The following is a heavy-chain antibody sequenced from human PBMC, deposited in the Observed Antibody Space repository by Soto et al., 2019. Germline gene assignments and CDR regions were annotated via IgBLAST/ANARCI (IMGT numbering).Heavy chain of an antibody. CDR1: GFTFSTYG. CDR2: ISYDGGNR. V-gene: IGHV3-30*18. CDR3: AKNEVGSSSLPYYYYGMDV. D-gene: IGHD2-2*01. J-gene: IGHJ6*02. Sequence: QVQLVESGGGVVQPGRSLRLSCVVSGFTFSTYGMHWVRQTPGKGLEWVAFISYDGGNRYYADSVEGRFTISRDNSKNTLYLQMNSLRAEDTAVYFCAKNEVGSSSLPYYYYGMDVWGQGTTVTVSS.